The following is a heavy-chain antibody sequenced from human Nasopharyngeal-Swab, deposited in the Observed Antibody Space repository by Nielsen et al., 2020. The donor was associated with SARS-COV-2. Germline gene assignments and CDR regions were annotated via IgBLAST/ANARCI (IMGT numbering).Heavy chain of an antibody. D-gene: IGHD2-15*01. J-gene: IGHJ4*02. CDR3: ARGLRYCSGGSCYSGFYFDY. V-gene: IGHV1-2*06. CDR2: INPNSGGT. CDR1: GYTFTGYY. Sequence: ASVKVSCKASGYTFTGYYMHWVRQAPGQGLEWMGRINPNSGGTNYAQKFQGRVTMTRDTSISTSYMELSRLRSDDTSVYYCARGLRYCSGGSCYSGFYFDYWGQGTLVTVSS.